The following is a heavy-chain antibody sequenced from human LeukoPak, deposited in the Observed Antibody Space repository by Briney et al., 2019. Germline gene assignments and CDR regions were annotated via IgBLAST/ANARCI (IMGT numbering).Heavy chain of an antibody. CDR2: IKQDGSEK. CDR3: ARVAYYYGSGDPPGNAFDI. J-gene: IGHJ3*02. D-gene: IGHD3-10*01. V-gene: IGHV3-7*01. CDR1: GFTFSSYW. Sequence: GGSLRLSCAASGFTFSSYWMSWVRQAPGKGLEWVANIKQDGSEKYYVDSVKGRFTISRDNAKNSLYLQMNSLRAEDTAVYYCARVAYYYGSGDPPGNAFDIWGQGTMVTVSS.